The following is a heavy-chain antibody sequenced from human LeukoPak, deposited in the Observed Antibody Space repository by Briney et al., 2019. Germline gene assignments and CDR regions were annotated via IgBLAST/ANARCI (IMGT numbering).Heavy chain of an antibody. Sequence: SETLSLTCTISDGSITTYYWSWIRQPPGQGLEWIGYIYYSGSANYNPSLKSRVTMSADASKNQFSLRLSSVTAADTALYYCVGDLDYRGNSGYFGLWGRGTLVTVS. CDR3: VGDLDYRGNSGYFGL. V-gene: IGHV4-59*01. CDR2: IYYSGSA. D-gene: IGHD4-23*01. CDR1: DGSITTYY. J-gene: IGHJ2*01.